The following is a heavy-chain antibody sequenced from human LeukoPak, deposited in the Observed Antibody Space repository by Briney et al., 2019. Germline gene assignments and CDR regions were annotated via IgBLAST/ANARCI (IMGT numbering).Heavy chain of an antibody. J-gene: IGHJ4*02. Sequence: GGSLRLSCAASGFTLSSYSMNWVRQAPGKGLEWVSSISSSSSYIYYADSVKGRFTISRDNSKNTLYLQMNSLRAEDTAVYYCARGGSSGYYYGLDYWGQGTLVTVSS. CDR3: ARGGSSGYYYGLDY. V-gene: IGHV3-21*04. CDR1: GFTLSSYS. CDR2: ISSSSSYI. D-gene: IGHD3-22*01.